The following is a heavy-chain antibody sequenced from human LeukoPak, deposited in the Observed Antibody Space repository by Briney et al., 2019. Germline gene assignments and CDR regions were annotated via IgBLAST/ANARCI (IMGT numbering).Heavy chain of an antibody. Sequence: SETLSLTCTVSGDSISTTNYYWVWIRQSPERGLEWIGSMDYTGNAYYNPSLKSRVTIFVEMSKSQYSLRVNSVTAADSAIYYCARHRKEGGSAYYYGVDVWGPGTTVTVSS. D-gene: IGHD1-26*01. CDR2: MDYTGNA. V-gene: IGHV4-39*01. CDR3: ARHRKEGGSAYYYGVDV. J-gene: IGHJ6*02. CDR1: GDSISTTNYY.